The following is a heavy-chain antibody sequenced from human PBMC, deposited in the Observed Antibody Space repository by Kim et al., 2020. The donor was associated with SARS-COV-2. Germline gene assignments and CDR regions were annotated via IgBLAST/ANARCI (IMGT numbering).Heavy chain of an antibody. CDR2: IFHSGNT. Sequence: SETLSLTCTVSGYSISSAYYWGWIRQPPGKGLEWLGSIFHSGNTYYNPSLKSRVTISVDTSKNQFSLKLSSVTAADTAVYYCARITDTNPNVVDYWGQGTLVTVSS. CDR3: ARITDTNPNVVDY. CDR1: GYSISSAYY. D-gene: IGHD1-20*01. J-gene: IGHJ4*02. V-gene: IGHV4-38-2*02.